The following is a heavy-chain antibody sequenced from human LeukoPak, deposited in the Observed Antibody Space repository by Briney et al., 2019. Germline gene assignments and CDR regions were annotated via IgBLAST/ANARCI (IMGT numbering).Heavy chain of an antibody. V-gene: IGHV1-8*01. CDR3: ARGRMVRGVTWWFDP. CDR2: MNPNSGNT. Sequence: GASVKVSCKASGYTFTSYDINWVRQATGQGLEWMGWMNPNSGNTGYAQKFQGRVTMTRNTSISTACMELSSLRSEDTAVYYCARGRMVRGVTWWFDPWGQGTLVTVSS. CDR1: GYTFTSYD. D-gene: IGHD3-10*01. J-gene: IGHJ5*02.